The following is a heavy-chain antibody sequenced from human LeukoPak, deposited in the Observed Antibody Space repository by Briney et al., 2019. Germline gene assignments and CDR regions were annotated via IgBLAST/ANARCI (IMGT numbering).Heavy chain of an antibody. CDR2: ISSSSTYI. D-gene: IGHD4-17*01. Sequence: GGSLRLSCAASGFTFSSYTMTWVRQAPGKGLEWVSSISSSSTYIYYSDSVKGRFTISRDNAKNSLYLRMNSLRAEDTAVYYCASSPPTGITVSYFDYWGQGTLVTVSS. CDR3: ASSPPTGITVSYFDY. V-gene: IGHV3-21*04. J-gene: IGHJ4*02. CDR1: GFTFSSYT.